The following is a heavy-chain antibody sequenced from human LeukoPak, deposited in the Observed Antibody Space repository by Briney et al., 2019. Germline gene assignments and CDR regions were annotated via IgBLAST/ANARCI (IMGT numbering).Heavy chain of an antibody. J-gene: IGHJ5*02. CDR2: INHSGST. CDR3: AREVVVPAAIRWFDP. V-gene: IGHV4-34*01. CDR1: GGSFSGYY. Sequence: PSETLSLTCAVYGGSFSGYYWSWIRQPPGKGPEWIGEINHSGSTNYNPSLKSRVTISVDTSKNQFSLKLSSVTAADTAVYYCAREVVVPAAIRWFDPWGQGALVTVSS. D-gene: IGHD2-2*02.